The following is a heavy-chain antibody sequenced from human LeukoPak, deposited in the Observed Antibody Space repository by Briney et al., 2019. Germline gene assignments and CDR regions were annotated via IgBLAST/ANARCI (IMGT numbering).Heavy chain of an antibody. V-gene: IGHV3-21*01. D-gene: IGHD3-9*01. CDR3: ARDASIGLDV. CDR1: GFRFGGST. J-gene: IGHJ6*02. CDR2: ISDSGNT. Sequence: GGSLRLSCAASGFRFGGSTISWVRQAPGKGLQWVSSISDSGNTYYAESLKGRITVSRDNGKNSLFLQMNSLRADDTAVYYCARDASIGLDVWGHGTTVTVSS.